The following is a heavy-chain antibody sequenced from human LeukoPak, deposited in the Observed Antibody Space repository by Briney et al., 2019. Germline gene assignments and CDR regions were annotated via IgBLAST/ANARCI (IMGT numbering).Heavy chain of an antibody. D-gene: IGHD5-18*01. CDR3: AREDTPMVNPFDY. J-gene: IGHJ4*02. CDR2: IRFDGGSNK. Sequence: GGSLRLSCAASGFTFSSYWMSWVRQAPGKGLEWVAFIRFDGGSNKYYADSVKGRFTISRDNSKNTLYLQMNSLRAEDTAVYYCAREDTPMVNPFDYWGQGTLVTVSS. CDR1: GFTFSSYW. V-gene: IGHV3-30*02.